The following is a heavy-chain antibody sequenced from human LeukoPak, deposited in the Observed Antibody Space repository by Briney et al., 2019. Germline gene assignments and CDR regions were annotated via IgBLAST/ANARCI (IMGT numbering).Heavy chain of an antibody. V-gene: IGHV3-23*01. CDR1: GFTFSSYA. J-gene: IGHJ4*02. Sequence: GGSLRLSCATSGFTFSSYAMSWVRQAPGKGLEWVSGLHADSGMTYYADSVKGRFTISRDNSKNTLYFQMNSLRAEDTAAYYCVKDFLHGPHIEPVGSVGPFDYWGQGTLVTVSS. CDR2: LHADSGMT. CDR3: VKDFLHGPHIEPVGSVGPFDY. D-gene: IGHD2-2*01.